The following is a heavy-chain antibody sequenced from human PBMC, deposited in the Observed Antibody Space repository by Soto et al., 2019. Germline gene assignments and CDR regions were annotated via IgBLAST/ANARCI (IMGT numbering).Heavy chain of an antibody. CDR1: GFTFSSYS. V-gene: IGHV3-21*01. Sequence: EVQLVESGGGLVKPGGSLRLSCAASGFTFSSYSMNWVRQAPGKGLEWVSSIIGGGSSISYADSLKGRFTISRDKAKNSLYLQMSSLRAEDTAVYYCARGRGSTRNFDYWGQGTLVTVSS. D-gene: IGHD3-10*01. J-gene: IGHJ4*02. CDR2: IIGGGSSI. CDR3: ARGRGSTRNFDY.